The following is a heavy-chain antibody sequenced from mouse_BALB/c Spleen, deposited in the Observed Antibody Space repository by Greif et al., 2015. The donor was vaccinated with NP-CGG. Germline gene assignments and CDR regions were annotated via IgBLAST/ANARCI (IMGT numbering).Heavy chain of an antibody. D-gene: IGHD1-1*01. CDR2: INPYNDGT. CDR3: AGITTVVDPYAMDY. J-gene: IGHJ4*01. CDR1: GYTFTSYV. Sequence: VQLQQSGPELVKPGASVKMSCKASGYTFTSYVMHWVKQKPGQGLEWIGYINPYNDGTKYNEKFKGKATLTSDKSSSPAYMELSSLTSEDSAVYYCAGITTVVDPYAMDYWGQGTSVTVSS. V-gene: IGHV1-14*01.